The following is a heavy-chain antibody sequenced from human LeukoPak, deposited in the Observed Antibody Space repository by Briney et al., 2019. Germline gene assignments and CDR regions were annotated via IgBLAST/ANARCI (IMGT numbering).Heavy chain of an antibody. D-gene: IGHD1-26*01. CDR1: GYSFTSYW. V-gene: IGHV5-51*01. J-gene: IGHJ3*02. Sequence: GESLKISCKGSGYSFTSYWIGWVRQMPGKGLEWMGIIYPGDSDTRYSPSFQGQVTISADKSISTAYLQWSSLKASDTAMYYCARHRRGSYIRDAFDIWGQGTMVTVSS. CDR2: IYPGDSDT. CDR3: ARHRRGSYIRDAFDI.